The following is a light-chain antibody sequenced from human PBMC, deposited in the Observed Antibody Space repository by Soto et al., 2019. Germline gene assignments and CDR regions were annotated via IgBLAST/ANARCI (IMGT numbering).Light chain of an antibody. CDR2: EVS. CDR1: SSDVGSYNY. V-gene: IGLV2-14*01. Sequence: QSALTQPASVSGSPGQSITISCTGTSSDVGSYNYVSWYQHHPGRAPKLMVFEVSNRPSGVSYRFSGSKSGNTASLTISGLQAEDEADYFCSSYSISTAYLFGTGTKVTVL. CDR3: SSYSISTAYL. J-gene: IGLJ1*01.